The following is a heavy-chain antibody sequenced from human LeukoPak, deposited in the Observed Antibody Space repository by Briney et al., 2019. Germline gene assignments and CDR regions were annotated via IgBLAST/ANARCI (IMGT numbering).Heavy chain of an antibody. V-gene: IGHV3-48*01. CDR3: ARGKKLGYYYYMDV. D-gene: IGHD3-10*01. J-gene: IGHJ6*03. Sequence: PGGSLRLSCAASGFTFSSYSMNWVRQAPGKGLEWVSYISSSSSTIYYADSVKGRFTISRDNAKNSLYLQMNSLRAEDTAVYYCARGKKLGYYYYMDVWGKGTTVTVSS. CDR2: ISSSSSTI. CDR1: GFTFSSYS.